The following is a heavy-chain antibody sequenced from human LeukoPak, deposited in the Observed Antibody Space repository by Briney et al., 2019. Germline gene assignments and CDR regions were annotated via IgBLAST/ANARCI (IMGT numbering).Heavy chain of an antibody. CDR2: ISGSGGNT. CDR1: GFTFSSYA. Sequence: GGSLRLSCAASGFTFSSYAMSSVRQAPGKGLDWVSAISGSGGNTYYADSVKGRFTISRDNSKNTLYLQMNSLRAEDTAVYYCAKSYYYGSGSYYPAFDYWGQGTLVTVSS. J-gene: IGHJ4*02. CDR3: AKSYYYGSGSYYPAFDY. D-gene: IGHD3-10*01. V-gene: IGHV3-23*01.